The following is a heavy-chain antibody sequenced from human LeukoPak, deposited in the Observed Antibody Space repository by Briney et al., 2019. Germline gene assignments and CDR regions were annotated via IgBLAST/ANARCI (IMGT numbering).Heavy chain of an antibody. D-gene: IGHD3-10*01. Sequence: ASVKVSCKAFGYTFTSYGISWVRQAPGQGLEWMGWISAYNGNTNYAQKLQGRVTMTTDTSTSTAYMELRSLRSDDTAVYYCARSPDYYGSGSPFFFDYWGQGTLVTVSS. CDR3: ARSPDYYGSGSPFFFDY. CDR1: GYTFTSYG. V-gene: IGHV1-18*01. CDR2: ISAYNGNT. J-gene: IGHJ4*02.